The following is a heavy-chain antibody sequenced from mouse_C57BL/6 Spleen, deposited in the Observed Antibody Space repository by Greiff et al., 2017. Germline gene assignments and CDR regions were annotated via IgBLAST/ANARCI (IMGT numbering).Heavy chain of an antibody. D-gene: IGHD1-1*01. V-gene: IGHV4-1*01. CDR1: GIDFSRYW. J-gene: IGHJ4*01. Sequence: EVKLLQSGGGLVQPGGSLKLSCAASGIDFSRYWMSWVRRAPGKGLEWIGEINPDSSTINYAPSLKDKFIISRDNAKNTLYLQMSKVRSEDTALYYCARPRITTVGYAMDYWGQGTSVTVSS. CDR2: INPDSSTI. CDR3: ARPRITTVGYAMDY.